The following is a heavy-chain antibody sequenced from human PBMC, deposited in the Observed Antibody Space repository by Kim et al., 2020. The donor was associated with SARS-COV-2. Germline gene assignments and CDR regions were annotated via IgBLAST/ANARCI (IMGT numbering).Heavy chain of an antibody. CDR1: GGSISSSSYY. Sequence: SETLSLTCTVSGGSISSSSYYWGWIRQPPGKGLDWIGSIYYSGSTYYNPSLKSRVTISGDTSKNQFSLKLSSVTAADTAVYYCARAITYYDIWTGYCQGYFDDWGQGTLVTVSS. V-gene: IGHV4-39*07. CDR2: IYYSGST. J-gene: IGHJ4*02. CDR3: ARAITYYDIWTGYCQGYFDD. D-gene: IGHD3-9*01.